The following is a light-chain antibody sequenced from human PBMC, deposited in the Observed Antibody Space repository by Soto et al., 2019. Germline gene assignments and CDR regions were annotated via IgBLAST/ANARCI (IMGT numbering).Light chain of an antibody. CDR1: QSVSSN. V-gene: IGKV3-15*01. CDR3: XQYNVWPLT. J-gene: IGKJ4*01. CDR2: VAS. Sequence: EIVMTQSPATLSVSPGERATLSCRASQSVSSNLAWYQQKPGQTPKLLIYVASTRATGIPARFSGSGSGXXXXXXXXXLXSXDFAVYYCXQYNVWPLTFGGGTKVEFK.